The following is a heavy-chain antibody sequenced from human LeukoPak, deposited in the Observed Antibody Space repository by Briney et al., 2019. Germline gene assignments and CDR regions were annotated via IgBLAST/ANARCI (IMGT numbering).Heavy chain of an antibody. CDR2: ITPNGDVT. D-gene: IGHD2/OR15-2a*01. CDR1: GFTFSGYP. J-gene: IGHJ4*02. V-gene: IGHV3-23*01. CDR3: AKDQVILLWLDL. Sequence: PGGSLRLSCAASGFTFSGYPFNWVRQAPGKGLEWVSAITPNGDVTYYADSVKGRFTISRDNSKNTLYLQMNNLRAEDTAVYYCAKDQVILLWLDLWGQGTLVTVSS.